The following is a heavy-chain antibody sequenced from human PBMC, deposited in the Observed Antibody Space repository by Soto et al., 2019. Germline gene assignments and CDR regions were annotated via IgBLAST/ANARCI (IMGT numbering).Heavy chain of an antibody. CDR3: ARDRGVVVIDYYGLDV. CDR2: INHSGSV. Sequence: SETLSLTCAVSGGSFTDSYWSWIRQAPGKGLEWIGEINHSGSVSYNPSLKSRVTISVDTVQNRFSLKLNSVTAADTAVYFCARDRGVVVIDYYGLDVWGQRTTVTVS. CDR1: GGSFTDSY. V-gene: IGHV4-34*01. J-gene: IGHJ6*02. D-gene: IGHD2-15*01.